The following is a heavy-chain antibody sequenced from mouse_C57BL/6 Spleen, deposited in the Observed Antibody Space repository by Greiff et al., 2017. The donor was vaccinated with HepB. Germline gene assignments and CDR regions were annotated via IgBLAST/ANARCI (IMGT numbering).Heavy chain of an antibody. J-gene: IGHJ2*01. CDR1: GYAFSSSW. D-gene: IGHD1-1*01. CDR2: IYPGDGDT. CDR3: ARHYYGSRGY. Sequence: VKLQESGPELVKPGASVKISCKASGYAFSSSWMNWVKQRPGKGLEWIGRIYPGDGDTNYNGKFKGKATLTADKSSSTAYMQLSSLTSEDSAVYFCARHYYGSRGYWGQGTTLTVSS. V-gene: IGHV1-82*01.